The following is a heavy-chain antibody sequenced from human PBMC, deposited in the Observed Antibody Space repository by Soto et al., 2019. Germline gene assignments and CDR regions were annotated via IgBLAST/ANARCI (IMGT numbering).Heavy chain of an antibody. CDR2: IHYTGRT. Sequence: PSETLSLTCSVSGGSIINHYWGWIRQPPGKGLECIGNIHYTGRTDYTPSLKRQLNMSVDIYKNQFSLNLRSVTAADTAVYFCARVGALRYFGSQGYSYRAMDVWDQGATVTGCS. V-gene: IGHV4-59*11. D-gene: IGHD3-9*01. J-gene: IGHJ6*01. CDR3: ARVGALRYFGSQGYSYRAMDV. CDR1: GGSIINHY.